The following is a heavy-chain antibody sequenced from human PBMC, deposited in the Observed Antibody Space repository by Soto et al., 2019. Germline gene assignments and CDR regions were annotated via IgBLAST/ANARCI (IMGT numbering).Heavy chain of an antibody. CDR1: GFSLSTSGVG. D-gene: IGHD3-3*01. CDR2: IYWDDEK. Sequence: QITLNESGPTLVKPTETLTLTCTVSGFSLSTSGVGVGWIRQSPGKAPEWLALIYWDDEKRYSASLKSRLTINKDTSKNQVVLTMANLDPADTATYHCAHRVLRTVFGLVTTTAIYFDFWGQGTPVAVSS. J-gene: IGHJ4*02. V-gene: IGHV2-5*02. CDR3: AHRVLRTVFGLVTTTAIYFDF.